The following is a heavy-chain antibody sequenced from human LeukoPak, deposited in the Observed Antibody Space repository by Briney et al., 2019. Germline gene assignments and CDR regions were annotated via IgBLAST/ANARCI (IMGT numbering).Heavy chain of an antibody. D-gene: IGHD3-22*01. J-gene: IGHJ4*02. V-gene: IGHV4-38-2*02. Sequence: SETLSLTCTVSGSGYSISGGFYWGWIRQPPGKGLEWIGSIYHSGSTYYNPSLKSRATISVDTSKNQFSLKLKFLTAADTAVYYCAGQFDSSGSYFYWGQGTLVTVSS. CDR2: IYHSGST. CDR1: GSGYSISGGFY. CDR3: AGQFDSSGSYFY.